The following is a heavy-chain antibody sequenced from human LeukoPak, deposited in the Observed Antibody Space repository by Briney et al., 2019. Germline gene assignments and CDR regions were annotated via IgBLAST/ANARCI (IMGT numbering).Heavy chain of an antibody. D-gene: IGHD3-9*01. Sequence: VASVKVSCKASGYTFTGYYMHWVRQAPGQGLEWMGWMNPNSGNTGYAQKFQGRVTLTRNASTSTAYMELSSLRAEDTAVYYCAKKYSKPLTYYDILTGYVGYNWFDPWGQGTLVTVSS. CDR2: MNPNSGNT. V-gene: IGHV1-8*03. CDR3: AKKYSKPLTYYDILTGYVGYNWFDP. CDR1: GYTFTGYY. J-gene: IGHJ5*02.